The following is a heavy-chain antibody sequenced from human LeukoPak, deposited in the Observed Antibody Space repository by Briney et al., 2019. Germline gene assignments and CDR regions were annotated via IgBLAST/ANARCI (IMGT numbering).Heavy chain of an antibody. Sequence: SQTLSLTCTVSGVSISSGDYYWDWIRQPPGKGLEWIGYIYYSGSTYYNPSLKSRVTISVDTSKNQFSLKLSSVTAADTAVYYCARHLSVVTASNWFDPWGQGTLVTVSS. D-gene: IGHD2-21*02. V-gene: IGHV4-30-4*01. CDR1: GVSISSGDYY. J-gene: IGHJ5*02. CDR2: IYYSGST. CDR3: ARHLSVVTASNWFDP.